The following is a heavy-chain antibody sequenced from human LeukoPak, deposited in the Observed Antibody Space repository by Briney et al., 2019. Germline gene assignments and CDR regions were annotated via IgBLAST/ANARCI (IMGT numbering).Heavy chain of an antibody. J-gene: IGHJ4*02. D-gene: IGHD3-10*01. Sequence: ASVKVSCKGSGYTFTNYAISWVRQAPGQGLEWMGWISPYNGDTNYAQKFQGRVSMTRDTSISTAYMELSRPRSDDTAVYYCTREDYWGQGALVTVSS. CDR1: GYTFTNYA. CDR2: ISPYNGDT. CDR3: TREDY. V-gene: IGHV1-18*01.